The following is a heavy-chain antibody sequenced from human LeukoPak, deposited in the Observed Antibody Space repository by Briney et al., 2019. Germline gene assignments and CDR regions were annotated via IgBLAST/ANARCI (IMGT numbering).Heavy chain of an antibody. D-gene: IGHD2-15*01. CDR1: GFTLSGNF. V-gene: IGHV3-53*01. CDR2: TYRDGGT. J-gene: IGHJ6*02. CDR3: ASPQIVQEYYYYYGMDV. Sequence: AGGSLRLSCAASGFTLSGNFMSWVRQAPGKGLEWVSVTYRDGGTYYADSVKGRFTISRDNSKKTLYLQMNSVRAEDTAVYYCASPQIVQEYYYYYGMDVWGRGTTVTVSS.